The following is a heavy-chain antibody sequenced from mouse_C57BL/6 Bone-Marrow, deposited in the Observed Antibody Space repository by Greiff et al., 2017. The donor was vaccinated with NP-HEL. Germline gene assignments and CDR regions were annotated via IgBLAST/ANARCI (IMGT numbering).Heavy chain of an antibody. Sequence: VKVVESGGGLVQPKGSLKFSCAASGFSSNTYAMNWVRQAPGKGLEGVARIRSKSNNYATDYADSVKDRFTISRNDSESMFYLQMNTLKTEDTAMYYCVGYSFAYWGQGTLVTVSA. V-gene: IGHV10-1*01. CDR1: GFSSNTYA. CDR2: IRSKSNNYAT. J-gene: IGHJ3*01. D-gene: IGHD2-3*01. CDR3: VGYSFAY.